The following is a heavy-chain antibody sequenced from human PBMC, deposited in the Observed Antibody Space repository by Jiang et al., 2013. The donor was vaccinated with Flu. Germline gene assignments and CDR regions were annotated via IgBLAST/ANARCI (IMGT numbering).Heavy chain of an antibody. Sequence: SLRISCKGSGYSFTSYWISWVRQMPGKGLEWMGRIDPSDSYTNYSPSFQGHVTISADKSISTAYLQWSSLKASDTAMYYCARHNGYSSSWPPKNWFDPWGQGTLVTVSS. CDR1: GYSFTSYW. J-gene: IGHJ5*02. CDR3: ARHNGYSSSWPPKNWFDP. D-gene: IGHD6-13*01. CDR2: IDPSDSYT. V-gene: IGHV5-10-1*01.